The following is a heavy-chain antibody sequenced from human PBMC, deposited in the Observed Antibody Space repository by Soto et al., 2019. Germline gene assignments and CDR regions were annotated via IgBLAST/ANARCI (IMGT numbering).Heavy chain of an antibody. CDR2: IYHTGST. J-gene: IGHJ5*01. V-gene: IGHV4-4*02. CDR3: ARSPRSISAGAIDS. Sequence: SETLSLTCAVSGGSISSTNLWTWVRQPPGKGLEWIGEIYHTGSTTFNPSLKSRVTISVDRSKNHFSLKLSSVTAADTAVYFCARSPRSISAGAIDSWGQGILVT. D-gene: IGHD6-13*01. CDR1: GGSISSTNL.